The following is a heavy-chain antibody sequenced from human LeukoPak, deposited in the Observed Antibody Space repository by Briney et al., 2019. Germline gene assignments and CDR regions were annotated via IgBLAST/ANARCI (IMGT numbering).Heavy chain of an antibody. D-gene: IGHD4-17*01. CDR3: AKEGSGGGYGDAVVDI. V-gene: IGHV3-23*01. J-gene: IGHJ3*02. CDR2: ISGSGGST. Sequence: VGALRLSCAASGLSFISYAMSGVRPAPRKGLEWVSAISGSGGSTHYADSLKGRFTISRDNSKNTLYLQMNSLRAEDTAVYYCAKEGSGGGYGDAVVDIWGEGKMVTVSS. CDR1: GLSFISYA.